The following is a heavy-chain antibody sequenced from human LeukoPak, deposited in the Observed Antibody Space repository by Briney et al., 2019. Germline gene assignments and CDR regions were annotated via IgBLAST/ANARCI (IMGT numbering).Heavy chain of an antibody. CDR2: IYDSGSA. CDR1: GGSISSSSYH. D-gene: IGHD4-11*01. Sequence: SDTLSLTCTVSGGSISSSSYHWAWIRQPPGKGLEWIGRIYDSGSASDNPSLKGPVTISVATTKNQFSLRLSSVTAADTAVYYCASGTTVTTIDSWGQGTLVTVSS. CDR3: ASGTTVTTIDS. J-gene: IGHJ4*02. V-gene: IGHV4-39*01.